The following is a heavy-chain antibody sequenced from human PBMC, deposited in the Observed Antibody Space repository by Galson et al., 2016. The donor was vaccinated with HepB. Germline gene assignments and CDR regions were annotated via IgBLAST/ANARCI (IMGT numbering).Heavy chain of an antibody. Sequence: SLRLSCAASGFSFSSYAMHWVRQAPGKGLELLAVISYDGNSQDYPDSVKGRFTISRDDSYNTLFMQMNSLETEDTAVYYCARCHYVTCGQGILVTVSS. V-gene: IGHV3-30-3*01. J-gene: IGHJ5*02. CDR1: GFSFSSYA. CDR2: ISYDGNSQ. D-gene: IGHD4-17*01. CDR3: ARCHYVT.